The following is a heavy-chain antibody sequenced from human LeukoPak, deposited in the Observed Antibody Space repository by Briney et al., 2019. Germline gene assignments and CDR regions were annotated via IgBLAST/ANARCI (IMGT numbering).Heavy chain of an antibody. D-gene: IGHD3-9*01. CDR3: ARTVPNIILTGYPDH. CDR2: ISNSVNTI. CDR1: GFTFSDYC. J-gene: IGHJ5*02. Sequence: GGSLRLSCAASGFTFSDYCMTWIRQTPGEGLEWVSYISNSVNTIYYADSVKGRFTISRDNAQNSLYLQMNSLRAEDTAVYYCARTVPNIILTGYPDHWGPGTLVTVSS. V-gene: IGHV3-11*01.